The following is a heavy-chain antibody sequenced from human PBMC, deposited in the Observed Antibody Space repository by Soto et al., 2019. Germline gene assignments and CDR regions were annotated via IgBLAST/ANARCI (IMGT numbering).Heavy chain of an antibody. CDR2: ISGSGGST. J-gene: IGHJ4*02. CDR1: GFTFSSYA. CDR3: AKVDYYDSSGLCDY. D-gene: IGHD3-22*01. V-gene: IGHV3-23*01. Sequence: GGSLRLSCAASGFTFSSYAMSWVRQAPGKGLEWVSAISGSGGSTYYADSVKGRFTISRDNSKNTLYLQMNSLRAEDTAVYYCAKVDYYDSSGLCDYWGQGTLVTVSS.